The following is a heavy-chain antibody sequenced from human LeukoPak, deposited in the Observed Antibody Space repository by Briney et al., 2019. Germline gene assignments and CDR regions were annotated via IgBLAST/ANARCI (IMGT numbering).Heavy chain of an antibody. CDR1: GGTLSSYA. CDR2: IIPIFGTA. Sequence: SVKVSCKASGGTLSSYAISWVRQAPGQGPEWMGGIIPIFGTANYAQKFQGRVTITTDESTSTAYMELSSLRSEDTAVYYCARSSIAARRVSDYYYYMDVWGKGTTVTVS. J-gene: IGHJ6*03. D-gene: IGHD6-6*01. CDR3: ARSSIAARRVSDYYYYMDV. V-gene: IGHV1-69*05.